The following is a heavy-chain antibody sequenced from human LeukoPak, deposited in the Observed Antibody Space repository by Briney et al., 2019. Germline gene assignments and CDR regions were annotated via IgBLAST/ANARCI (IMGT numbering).Heavy chain of an antibody. Sequence: PGGSLRLSCAASGFTFSSYGMHWVRQAPGKGLEWVAFIRYDGSNKYYADSVKGRFTIPRDNSKNTLYLQMNSLRAEDTAVYYCAKDPGANWGWGYWGQGTLVTVSS. D-gene: IGHD4/OR15-4a*01. CDR2: IRYDGSNK. J-gene: IGHJ4*02. CDR3: AKDPGANWGWGY. CDR1: GFTFSSYG. V-gene: IGHV3-30*02.